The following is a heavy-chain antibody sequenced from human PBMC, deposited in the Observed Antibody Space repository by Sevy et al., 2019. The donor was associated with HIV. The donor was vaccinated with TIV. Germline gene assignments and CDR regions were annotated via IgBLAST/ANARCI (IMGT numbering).Heavy chain of an antibody. Sequence: GGSLRLSCAASGFTFSSYSMNWVRQAPGKGLEWVSSISSSSSYIYYADSVKGRFTISRDNAKNSLYLQMNSLRAEDTAVYYCAGEVVAYDFWSGDYIGASNTGFDYWGQGTLVTVSS. V-gene: IGHV3-21*01. CDR3: AGEVVAYDFWSGDYIGASNTGFDY. J-gene: IGHJ4*02. CDR1: GFTFSSYS. CDR2: ISSSSSYI. D-gene: IGHD3-3*01.